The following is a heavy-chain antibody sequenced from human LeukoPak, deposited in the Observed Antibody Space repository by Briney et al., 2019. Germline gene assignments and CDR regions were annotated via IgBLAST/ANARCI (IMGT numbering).Heavy chain of an antibody. Sequence: GGSLRLSCAASGFIFSTYEMNWVRRAPGKGLEWLSYISYNGRSIYYADSVKGRFTISRDSAKNLLYLQMNSLRAEDTAVYYCARAKPKNMVRGLIMRRESRYYFDYWGQGTLVTVSS. CDR1: GFIFSTYE. J-gene: IGHJ4*02. CDR2: ISYNGRSI. V-gene: IGHV3-48*03. D-gene: IGHD3-10*01. CDR3: ARAKPKNMVRGLIMRRESRYYFDY.